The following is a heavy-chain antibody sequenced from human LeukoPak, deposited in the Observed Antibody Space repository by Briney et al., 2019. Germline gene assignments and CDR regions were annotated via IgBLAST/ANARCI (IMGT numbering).Heavy chain of an antibody. CDR1: GGTFSSYA. J-gene: IGHJ4*02. CDR3: AREGWGNYYDSSGYYYVPLAFDY. D-gene: IGHD3-22*01. CDR2: IIPIFGTA. Sequence: GASVKVSCKASGGTFSSYAISWVRQAPGQGLEWMGGIIPIFGTANYAQKFQGRVTITTDESTSTAYMELSSLRSEDTAVYYCAREGWGNYYDSSGYYYVPLAFDYWGQGTLVTVSS. V-gene: IGHV1-69*05.